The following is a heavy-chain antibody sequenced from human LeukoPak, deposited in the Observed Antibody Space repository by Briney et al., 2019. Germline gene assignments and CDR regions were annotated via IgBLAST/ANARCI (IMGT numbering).Heavy chain of an antibody. D-gene: IGHD2-21*01. CDR1: GYTFTDYY. Sequence: ASVKVSYKTSGYTFTDYYIHWVRQAPGQGLEWMGQLNPHTGGANYAQKFQGRVSMTRDTSINTAYIEVSRLTSDDTAVYYCARVTWKTVIAAPDYWGQGTLVTVSS. J-gene: IGHJ4*02. V-gene: IGHV1-2*06. CDR2: LNPHTGGA. CDR3: ARVTWKTVIAAPDY.